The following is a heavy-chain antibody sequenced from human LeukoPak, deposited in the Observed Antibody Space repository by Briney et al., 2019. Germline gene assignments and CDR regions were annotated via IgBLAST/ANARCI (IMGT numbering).Heavy chain of an antibody. J-gene: IGHJ5*02. V-gene: IGHV4-59*01. D-gene: IGHD3-10*01. CDR1: GGSISSYY. Sequence: PSETLSLTCTVSGGSISSYYWSWLRQPPGKGLEWIGYIYYSGSTNYKPSLKSRVTTSVDTSKNQFSLKLSSVTAADTAVYYCARGGYYGSGNDFRFDPWGQGTLVTVSS. CDR3: ARGGYYGSGNDFRFDP. CDR2: IYYSGST.